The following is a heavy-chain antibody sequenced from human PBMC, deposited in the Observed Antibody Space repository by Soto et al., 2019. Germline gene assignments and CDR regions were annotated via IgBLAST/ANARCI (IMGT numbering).Heavy chain of an antibody. D-gene: IGHD6-19*01. CDR3: ARDAYLSSGWDLDY. CDR2: ISYDGSNK. V-gene: IGHV3-30-3*01. CDR1: GFTFSSYA. J-gene: IGHJ4*02. Sequence: VQLVESGGGVVQPGRSLRLSCAASGFTFSSYAMHWVRQAPGKGLEWVAVISYDGSNKYYADSVKGRFTISRDNSKNTLYLQMNSLRAEDTAVYYCARDAYLSSGWDLDYWGQGTLVTVSS.